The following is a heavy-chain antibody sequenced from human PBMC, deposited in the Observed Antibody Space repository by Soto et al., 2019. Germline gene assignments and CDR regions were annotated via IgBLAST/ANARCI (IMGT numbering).Heavy chain of an antibody. CDR1: GFTFSSYA. J-gene: IGHJ6*02. V-gene: IGHV3-23*01. CDR2: ISGSGGST. CDR3: ANRIRTYGGMDV. D-gene: IGHD2-21*01. Sequence: EVQLLESGGGLVQPGGSLRLSCAASGFTFSSYAMSWVRQAPGKGLEWVSAISGSGGSTYYADSVKGRFTISRDNSKNTLYLQMTSLRAEDTAVYYCANRIRTYGGMDVWGQGTTVTVSS.